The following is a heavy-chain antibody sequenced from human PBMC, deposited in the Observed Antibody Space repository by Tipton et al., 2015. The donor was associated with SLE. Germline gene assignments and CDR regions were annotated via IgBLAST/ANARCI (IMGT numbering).Heavy chain of an antibody. CDR1: GDSITGYS. Sequence: GLVKPSETLSLTCSVSGDSITGYSGGWIRQPPGRGLEWIGNIDISGSTNYNPSLRSRVTISVDTSKKTFSLKVSPVTAADTAVYYCTRDYYASGPRIWGQGTMVTVSS. J-gene: IGHJ3*02. CDR3: TRDYYASGPRI. CDR2: IDISGST. V-gene: IGHV4-59*12. D-gene: IGHD3-16*01.